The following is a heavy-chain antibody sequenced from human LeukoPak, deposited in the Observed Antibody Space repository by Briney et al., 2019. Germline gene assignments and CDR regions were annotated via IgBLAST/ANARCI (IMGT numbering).Heavy chain of an antibody. J-gene: IGHJ4*02. CDR3: ARINRDDHGDYASDY. CDR1: GFTFSSYA. Sequence: GGSLRLSCAVSGFTFSSYAMHWVRQAPGKGLEYVSAISGNGRNTFYANSVKGRFTISGDNSKNTLYLQMGSLRPEDMAVYYCARINRDDHGDYASDYWGQGTLVTVSS. CDR2: ISGNGRNT. D-gene: IGHD4-17*01. V-gene: IGHV3-64*01.